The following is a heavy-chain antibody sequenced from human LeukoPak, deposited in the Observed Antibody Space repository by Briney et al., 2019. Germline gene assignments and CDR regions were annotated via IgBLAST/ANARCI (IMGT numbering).Heavy chain of an antibody. CDR2: ISGGGGST. J-gene: IGHJ4*02. D-gene: IGHD3-10*01. CDR3: AKDGTALLWFGELLELDY. CDR1: GFTFSSYA. V-gene: IGHV3-23*01. Sequence: GGSLRLSCAASGFTFSSYAMSWVRQAPGKGLEWVSAISGGGGSTYYADSVKGRFTISRDNSKNTLYLQMNSLRAEDTAVYYCAKDGTALLWFGELLELDYWGQGTLVTVSS.